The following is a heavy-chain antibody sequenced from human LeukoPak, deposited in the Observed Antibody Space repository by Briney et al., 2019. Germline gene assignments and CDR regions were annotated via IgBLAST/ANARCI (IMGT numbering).Heavy chain of an antibody. CDR1: GYTFSNFG. CDR2: ISGNSDNP. CDR3: ARDGTSTDDY. Sequence: ASVKVSCKTSGYTFSNFGINWVRQAPGQGLEWMGWISGNSDNPNYGQKFQGRFTGTTDSSTSTAYMELRNLTFDDTAVYYCARDGTSTDDYWGQGTLVTVSS. J-gene: IGHJ4*02. V-gene: IGHV1-18*01. D-gene: IGHD2-2*01.